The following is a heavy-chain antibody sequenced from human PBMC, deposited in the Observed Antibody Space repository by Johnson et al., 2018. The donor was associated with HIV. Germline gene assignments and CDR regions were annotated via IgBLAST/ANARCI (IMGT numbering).Heavy chain of an antibody. D-gene: IGHD3-10*01. CDR2: IRYDGSNK. CDR3: VKDRGSPGIPAACDI. CDR1: GFTFSTYG. J-gene: IGHJ3*02. Sequence: QVQLVESGGGVVQPGGSLRLSCAASGFTFSTYGMHWVRQAPWKGLEWVTFIRYDGSNKYYADSVKGRFTISRDNSKNTLYLQMSSLKAEDTAVYYCVKDRGSPGIPAACDIWGPGTKVTVSS. V-gene: IGHV3-30*02.